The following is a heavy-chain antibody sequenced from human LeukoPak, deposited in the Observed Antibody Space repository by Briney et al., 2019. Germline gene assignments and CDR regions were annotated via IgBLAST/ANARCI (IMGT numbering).Heavy chain of an antibody. Sequence: PSETLSLTCTVSGGSISSYDWSWIRQPAAKGLEGMGRIYTSGSTNYNPSLKSRVTISVDKSKNQFSLKLSSVTAADTAVYYCARGIPDWGAEVDYFDFWGQGTLVTVSS. CDR1: GGSISSYD. D-gene: IGHD7-27*01. CDR2: IYTSGST. V-gene: IGHV4-4*07. J-gene: IGHJ4*02. CDR3: ARGIPDWGAEVDYFDF.